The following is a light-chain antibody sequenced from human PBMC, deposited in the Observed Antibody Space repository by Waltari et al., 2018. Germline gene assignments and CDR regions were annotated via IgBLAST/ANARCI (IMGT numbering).Light chain of an antibody. V-gene: IGKV3-20*01. CDR3: QKYGTLPAT. J-gene: IGKJ1*01. CDR2: DAT. Sequence: EIALTQSPGTLSLSPGESAPLSCRDSQSGSNSLAWYPQHPGQAPRLLIYDATTRATGIPDRFSGRGWGTDFSLTISRLEPEDFAVYYCQKYGTLPATFGQGTKVQMK. CDR1: QSGSNS.